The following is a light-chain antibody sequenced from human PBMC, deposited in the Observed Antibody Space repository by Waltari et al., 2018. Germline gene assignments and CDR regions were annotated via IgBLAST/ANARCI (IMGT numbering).Light chain of an antibody. J-gene: IGKJ1*01. CDR3: QHYENAPWA. CDR1: QNINSW. CDR2: KAS. V-gene: IGKV1-5*01. Sequence: DIQITKSPSFLSASVGDKVTITCQASQNINSWLAWFQQKPGQAPKPLIYKASSLESGVPSRFSGSGSGTDFTLTISGLQAEDFATYYCQHYENAPWAFGQGTRVEI.